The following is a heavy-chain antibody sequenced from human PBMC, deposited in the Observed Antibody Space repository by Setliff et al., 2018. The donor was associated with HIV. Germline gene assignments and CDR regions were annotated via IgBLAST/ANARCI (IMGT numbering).Heavy chain of an antibody. CDR3: GRDYRSWIRAIGY. Sequence: SVKVSCKASGGTFSSYAINWVRQAPGQGLEWMGGIIPMFGTLNFAQKFQGRVTITTDESTSTAYMELNSLRSEDTAVYYCGRDYRSWIRAIGYWGQGTLVTVSS. CDR2: IIPMFGTL. V-gene: IGHV1-69*05. J-gene: IGHJ4*02. CDR1: GGTFSSYA. D-gene: IGHD5-12*01.